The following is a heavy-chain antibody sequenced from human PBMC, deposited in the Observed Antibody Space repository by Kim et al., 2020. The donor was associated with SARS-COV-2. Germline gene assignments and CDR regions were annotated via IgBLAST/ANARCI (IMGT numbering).Heavy chain of an antibody. V-gene: IGHV1-69*13. CDR3: ARDRRLTTTTTSARGYFYYYGLAV. D-gene: IGHD4-17*01. CDR1: GGTFSSQV. Sequence: SVKVSCKASGGTFSSQVITWVRQAPGQGLEWMGGIIPVFGTTSYAQKFQGRVTIIADVSTNTASLELSSLTSEDTAVYYCARDRRLTTTTTSARGYFYYYGLAVWGQGTTVTVSS. CDR2: IIPVFGTT. J-gene: IGHJ6*02.